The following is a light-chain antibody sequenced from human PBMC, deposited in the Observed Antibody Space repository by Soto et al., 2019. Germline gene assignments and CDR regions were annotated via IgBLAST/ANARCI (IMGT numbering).Light chain of an antibody. CDR3: LKYCIVFT. CDR2: AAS. V-gene: IGKV1-27*01. Sequence: DIQMTQSPSSLSASVGDRVTITCRASQGISNFLAWYQQKPGKVPKLLISAASTLQSGVPSRFSGSGSGTDLTLNSASLPPVDVATYDCLKYCIVFTFGQGTRREVK. J-gene: IGKJ5*01. CDR1: QGISNF.